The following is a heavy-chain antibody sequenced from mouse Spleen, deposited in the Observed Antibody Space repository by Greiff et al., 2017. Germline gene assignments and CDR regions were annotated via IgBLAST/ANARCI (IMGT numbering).Heavy chain of an antibody. Sequence: EVHLVESGGGLVKLGGSLKLSCAASGFIFSSYAMSWVRQTPEKRLEWVATFSSGGGNTYYPDSVKGRFTISRDNAKNTLYLQMSSLKSEDTAMYYCVRHMDYYGSSYDWFAYWGQGSLVTVSA. CDR1: GFIFSSYA. CDR3: VRHMDYYGSSYDWFAY. D-gene: IGHD1-1*01. V-gene: IGHV5-9-3*01. CDR2: FSSGGGNT. J-gene: IGHJ3*01.